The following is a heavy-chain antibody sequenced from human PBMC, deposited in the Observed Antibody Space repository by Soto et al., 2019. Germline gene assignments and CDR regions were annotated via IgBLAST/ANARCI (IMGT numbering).Heavy chain of an antibody. V-gene: IGHV1-46*01. D-gene: IGHD6-6*01. CDR1: GYTFTSYY. J-gene: IGHJ5*02. CDR3: ARDLAYSSSSVSWFDP. CDR2: INPSGGST. Sequence: ASVKVSCKASGYTFTSYYMHWVRQAPGQGLEWMGIINPSGGSTSYAQKFQGRVTMTRDTSTSTVYMELSSLRSEDTAVYYCARDLAYSSSSVSWFDPWGQGTLVTVSS.